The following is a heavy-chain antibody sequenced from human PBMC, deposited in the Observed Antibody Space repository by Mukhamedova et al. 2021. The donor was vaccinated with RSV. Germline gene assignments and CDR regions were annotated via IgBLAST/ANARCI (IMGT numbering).Heavy chain of an antibody. Sequence: GKGLEWIGYIYYSGSTYYNPSLKSRVTISVDTSKNQFSLKLSSVTAADTAVYYCARESGYDGFDYWGPGTLVTVSS. J-gene: IGHJ4*02. CDR3: ARESGYDGFDY. V-gene: IGHV4-31*02. D-gene: IGHD5-12*01. CDR2: IYYSGST.